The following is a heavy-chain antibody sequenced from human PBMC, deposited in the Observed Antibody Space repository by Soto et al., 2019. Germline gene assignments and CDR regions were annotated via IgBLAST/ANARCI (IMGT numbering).Heavy chain of an antibody. D-gene: IGHD3-22*01. V-gene: IGHV3-7*03. CDR2: IKQDGSEK. Sequence: EVQLVESGGGLVQPGGSLRLSCAASGFTFSSYWMSWVRQAPGMGLEWVANIKQDGSEKYYVDSVKGRFTISRDNAKSSLFLQMNSLRAEDTAVYYCARGWGYDSNDYYYAYWGQGTLVIVSS. CDR1: GFTFSSYW. J-gene: IGHJ4*02. CDR3: ARGWGYDSNDYYYAY.